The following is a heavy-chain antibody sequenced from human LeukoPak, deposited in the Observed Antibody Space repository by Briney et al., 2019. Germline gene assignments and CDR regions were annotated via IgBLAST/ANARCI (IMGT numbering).Heavy chain of an antibody. J-gene: IGHJ4*02. CDR2: IIPIFGTA. Sequence: SVKVSCKASGGTFSSYAISWVRQAPGQGLEWMGGIIPIFGTANYAQKFQGRVTITADESTSTAYMELSSLRSEDTAVYYCARAPEVHYDFWSAPLDYWGQGTLVTVSS. CDR1: GGTFSSYA. D-gene: IGHD3-3*01. CDR3: ARAPEVHYDFWSAPLDY. V-gene: IGHV1-69*13.